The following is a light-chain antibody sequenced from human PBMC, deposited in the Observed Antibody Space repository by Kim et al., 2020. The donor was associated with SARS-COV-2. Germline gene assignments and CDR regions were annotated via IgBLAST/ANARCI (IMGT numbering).Light chain of an antibody. CDR1: SSSY. V-gene: IGKV3-20*01. J-gene: IGKJ4*01. Sequence: SSSYLGWYQQKPGQAPRLLIYGASSRATGIPDRFSGSGSGTDFTLTISRLEPEDFAVYYCQQYGSSPLTFGGGTKVDIK. CDR3: QQYGSSPLT. CDR2: GAS.